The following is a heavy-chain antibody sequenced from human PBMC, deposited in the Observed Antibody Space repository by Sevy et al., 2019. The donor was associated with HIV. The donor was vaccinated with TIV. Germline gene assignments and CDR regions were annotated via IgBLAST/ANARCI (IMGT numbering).Heavy chain of an antibody. V-gene: IGHV1-2*02. Sequence: GASVKVSCKASGYTFIGYYMHWVRQAPGQGLEYMGWIKPNSGGTNYTQKFQGRVTMTRDTSINTAYMELSSLRSDDTAVYYCATSRGITSPYYYGMDVWGQGTTVTVSS. CDR2: IKPNSGGT. CDR3: ATSRGITSPYYYGMDV. J-gene: IGHJ6*02. CDR1: GYTFIGYY. D-gene: IGHD3-10*01.